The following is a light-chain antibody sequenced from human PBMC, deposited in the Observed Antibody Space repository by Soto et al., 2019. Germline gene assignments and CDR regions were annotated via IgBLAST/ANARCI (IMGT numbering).Light chain of an antibody. J-gene: IGKJ1*01. CDR2: GAS. V-gene: IGKV3-15*01. Sequence: DILMTQSPATLSVSPGERATLSCRASQSVNNNLAWYQQKPAQAPRLLIYGASTRATGIPARFSGSGSGTEFTLTISSLQSEDFAVYYCKKFNNWPRTFGQGTQVDIK. CDR3: KKFNNWPRT. CDR1: QSVNNN.